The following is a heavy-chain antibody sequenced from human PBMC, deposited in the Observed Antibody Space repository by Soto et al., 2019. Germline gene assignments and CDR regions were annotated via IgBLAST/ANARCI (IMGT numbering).Heavy chain of an antibody. CDR1: GGSFSGYY. CDR3: ARGRRWYQY. V-gene: IGHV4-34*01. CDR2: INHSGST. D-gene: IGHD2-15*01. Sequence: QVQLQQWGAGLLKPSETLSLTCAVYGGSFSGYYWSWIRQPPGKGLEWIGEINHSGSTSYNPSLKSRVTISVDTSKNQFSLKLNFVTAADTAVYYCARGRRWYQYWGQGTLVTVSS. J-gene: IGHJ4*02.